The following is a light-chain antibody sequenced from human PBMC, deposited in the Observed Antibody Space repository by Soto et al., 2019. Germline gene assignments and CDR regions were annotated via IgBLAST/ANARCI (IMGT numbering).Light chain of an antibody. V-gene: IGKV3D-15*01. J-gene: IGKJ4*01. CDR3: QQYTDWPLT. CDR2: DIS. Sequence: EIVMTQSPATLSVSPGERATLSCRASQSVSSNLAWYQQKPGQAPSLLIYDISARATGIPTRFSGSGSGTEFTLTLSSLQSEDFAVYYCQQYTDWPLTFGGGTKVEIK. CDR1: QSVSSN.